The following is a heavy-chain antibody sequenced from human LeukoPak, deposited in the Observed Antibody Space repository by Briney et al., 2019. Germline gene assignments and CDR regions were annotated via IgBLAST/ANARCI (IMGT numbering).Heavy chain of an antibody. CDR3: AKDVSGGVGSTVVVPRRLAFDI. V-gene: IGHV3-23*01. CDR2: ISGSGGST. J-gene: IGHJ3*02. CDR1: GFTFSSYA. Sequence: PGGSLRLPCAASGFTFSSYAMSWVRQAPGKGLEWVSAISGSGGSTYYADFVKGRFTISRDNSKNTLYLLMNSLRAEDTAVYYCAKDVSGGVGSTVVVPRRLAFDIWGQGTMVTVSS. D-gene: IGHD3-22*01.